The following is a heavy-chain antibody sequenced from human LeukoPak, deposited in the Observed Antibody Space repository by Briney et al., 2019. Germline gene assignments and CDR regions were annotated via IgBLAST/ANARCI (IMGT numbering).Heavy chain of an antibody. CDR3: ARDLPPPTNYYDILTGISRGGAFDI. Sequence: GGSLRLSCAASGFTFSSYEMNWVRQAPGKGLEWVSYISGSDNTVYYADSVKGRFTISRDNAKNSLYLQMNSLRAEDTAVYYCARDLPPPTNYYDILTGISRGGAFDIWGQGTMVTVSS. CDR2: ISGSDNTV. V-gene: IGHV3-48*03. CDR1: GFTFSSYE. D-gene: IGHD3-9*01. J-gene: IGHJ3*02.